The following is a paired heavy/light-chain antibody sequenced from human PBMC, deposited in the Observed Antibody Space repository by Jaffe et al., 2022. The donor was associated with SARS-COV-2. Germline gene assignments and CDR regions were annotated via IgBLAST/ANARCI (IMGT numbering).Light chain of an antibody. J-gene: IGKJ1*01. CDR2: WAS. Sequence: DIVMTQSPGSLAVSLGERATINCKSSQSVLSTSNSKNFLSWYQQKPGQPPKLLIYWASTRESGVPDRFSGSGSGTDFTLTISSLQAEDVAVYYCQQYYSNFWTFGQGTKVEIK. CDR3: QQYYSNFWT. V-gene: IGKV4-1*01. CDR1: QSVLSTSNSKNF.
Heavy chain of an antibody. J-gene: IGHJ4*02. D-gene: IGHD3-10*01. V-gene: IGHV3-15*01. CDR2: IKSNPDGGTV. CDR3: ATDHDGSGTTYITSLS. CDR1: GFNFRIAW. Sequence: EVQLVESGGGLAEPGGSLRLSCAASGFNFRIAWMSWVRQAPGKGLEWVGRIKSNPDGGTVDYAAPVRGRFTISRDDSRTTLYLQMNSLKIEDTAVYYCATDHDGSGTTYITSLSWGQGSLVTVSS.